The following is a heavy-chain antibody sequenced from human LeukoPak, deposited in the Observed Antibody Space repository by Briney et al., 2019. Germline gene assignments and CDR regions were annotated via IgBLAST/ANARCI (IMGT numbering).Heavy chain of an antibody. V-gene: IGHV3-9*01. CDR3: ARNAFTIFGVITVNPDY. Sequence: SLRLSWAASGFTFDDYAMHWVRQAPGKGLEWVSGISWNSGSVGYADSVKGRFTISRDNAKNSLYLQMNSLRAEDTALYYCARNAFTIFGVITVNPDYWGQGTLVTVSS. D-gene: IGHD3-3*01. CDR2: ISWNSGSV. CDR1: GFTFDDYA. J-gene: IGHJ4*02.